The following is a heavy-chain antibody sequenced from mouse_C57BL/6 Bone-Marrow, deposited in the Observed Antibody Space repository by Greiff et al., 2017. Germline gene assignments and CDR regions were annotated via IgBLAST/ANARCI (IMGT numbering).Heavy chain of an antibody. Sequence: QVQLQQSGAELVRPGASVKMSCKASGYTFTSYNMHWVKQTPRQGLEWIGAIYPGNGDTSYNQKFKGKATLTVDKSSSTAYMQLRRLTSEDSAVYFCARCDYGSSYDYYAMDYWCQGTSATVSS. D-gene: IGHD1-1*01. CDR1: GYTFTSYN. V-gene: IGHV1-12*01. CDR2: IYPGNGDT. CDR3: ARCDYGSSYDYYAMDY. J-gene: IGHJ4*01.